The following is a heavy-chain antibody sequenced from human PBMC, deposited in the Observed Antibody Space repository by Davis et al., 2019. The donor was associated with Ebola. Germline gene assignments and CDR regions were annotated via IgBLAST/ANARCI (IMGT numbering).Heavy chain of an antibody. V-gene: IGHV1-2*04. CDR1: GYTFTGYY. CDR2: INPNSGGT. Sequence: ASVKVSCKASGYTFTGYYMHWVRQAPGQGLEWMGWINPNSGGTNYAQKFQGWVTMTRDTSISTAYMELSRLRSDDTAVYYCARGDVVVPAATPHSFDYWGQGTLVTVSS. J-gene: IGHJ4*02. CDR3: ARGDVVVPAATPHSFDY. D-gene: IGHD2-2*01.